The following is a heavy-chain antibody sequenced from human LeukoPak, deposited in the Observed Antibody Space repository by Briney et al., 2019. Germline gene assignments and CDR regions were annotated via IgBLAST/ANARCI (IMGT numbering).Heavy chain of an antibody. J-gene: IGHJ4*02. Sequence: PSETLSLTCAVYGGSFSGYYWSWIRQPPGKGLEWIGEINHSGSTNYNPSLKSRVTISVDTSENQFSLKLSSVTAADTAVYYCARRYGSGSYGYWGQGTLVTVSS. CDR2: INHSGST. CDR1: GGSFSGYY. V-gene: IGHV4-34*01. CDR3: ARRYGSGSYGY. D-gene: IGHD3-10*01.